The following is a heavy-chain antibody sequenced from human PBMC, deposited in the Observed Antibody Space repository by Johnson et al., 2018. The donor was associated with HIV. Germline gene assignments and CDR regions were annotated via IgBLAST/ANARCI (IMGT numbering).Heavy chain of an antibody. CDR3: AREARIVVVEPSDAFDI. Sequence: EVQLVESGGGLVQPGGSLRLSCAASGFTVSSNYMSWVRQAPGKGLEWVSVIYSGGSTYYADSVKGRFTISRDNSKNTLYLQMNSLRAEDTAVYYCAREARIVVVEPSDAFDIWGQGTMVTVSS. J-gene: IGHJ3*02. V-gene: IGHV3-66*01. CDR2: IYSGGST. CDR1: GFTVSSNY. D-gene: IGHD3-22*01.